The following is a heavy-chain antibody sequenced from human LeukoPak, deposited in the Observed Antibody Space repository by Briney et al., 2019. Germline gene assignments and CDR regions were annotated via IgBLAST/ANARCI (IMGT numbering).Heavy chain of an antibody. V-gene: IGHV3-48*03. CDR2: ISSSGSTI. J-gene: IGHJ4*02. CDR3: ARVYRSGWSY. D-gene: IGHD6-19*01. Sequence: PGGSLRLSCAASGFIFSAYEMNWVRQAPGKGLEWVSYISSSGSTIYYADSVKGRFTISRDNAKKSLYLQMNSLRVEDTAVYYCARVYRSGWSYWGQGTLVTVSS. CDR1: GFIFSAYE.